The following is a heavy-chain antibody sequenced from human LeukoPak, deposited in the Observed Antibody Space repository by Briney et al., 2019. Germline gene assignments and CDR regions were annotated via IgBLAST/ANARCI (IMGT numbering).Heavy chain of an antibody. V-gene: IGHV3-7*01. J-gene: IGHJ4*02. CDR3: TRDFGRSSYYFDF. CDR1: GFTFNGYW. Sequence: GGSLRLSCAASGFTFNGYWMSWVRQAPGKGLEWVANIKQDGSEKYYVDSVRGRLTISRDNAENSLFLQMNRLRVEDTAVYYCTRDFGRSSYYFDFWGQGTLVTVSS. D-gene: IGHD3-3*01. CDR2: IKQDGSEK.